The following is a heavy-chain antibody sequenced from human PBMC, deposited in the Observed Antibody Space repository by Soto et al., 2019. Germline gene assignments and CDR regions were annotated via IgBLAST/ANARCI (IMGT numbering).Heavy chain of an antibody. D-gene: IGHD3-9*01. J-gene: IGHJ4*02. V-gene: IGHV3-15*01. CDR2: IKSKTDGGTA. Sequence: GSLRLSCVASGFNLSHPWMTWVRQAAGKGLEWVGRIKSKTDGGTADYAAPVKGSATISRDDSKNTVYLQMNSLKTEDTAVYYCTSGIYYDILTGYHNVDYWGQGALVTVSS. CDR3: TSGIYYDILTGYHNVDY. CDR1: GFNLSHPW.